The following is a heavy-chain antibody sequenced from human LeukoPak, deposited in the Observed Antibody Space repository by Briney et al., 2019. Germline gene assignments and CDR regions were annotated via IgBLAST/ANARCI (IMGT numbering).Heavy chain of an antibody. CDR2: IYPGDSEN. J-gene: IGHJ4*01. CDR3: CGYSEFYFDY. CDR1: GSISTRSA. V-gene: IGHV5-51*04. Sequence: PGASPLTCCVSSGSISTRSAIGGGRQLPGKGLEGMGIIYPGDSENRYSPSFEGQVTISADKPISTTYLQWSNLKASDTDSLYCCGYSEFYFDYWAHGTLVTVSS. D-gene: IGHD5-18*01.